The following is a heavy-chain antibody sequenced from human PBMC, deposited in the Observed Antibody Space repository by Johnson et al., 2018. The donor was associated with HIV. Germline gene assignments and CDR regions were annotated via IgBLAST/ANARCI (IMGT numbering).Heavy chain of an antibody. D-gene: IGHD2-21*01. CDR3: TKGIVVGTPHDAFDI. V-gene: IGHV3-9*01. CDR2: LPWNSGRN. CDR1: GFSFDDYA. J-gene: IGHJ3*02. Sequence: VQLVESGGRLVQPGRSLRLSCAASGFSFDDYAMHWVRQVPGKGLEWVAGLPWNSGRNGYADSVKGRFTISRDNAKNSLYLQMNSLKPEDTALYYCTKGIVVGTPHDAFDIWGQGTMVTVSS.